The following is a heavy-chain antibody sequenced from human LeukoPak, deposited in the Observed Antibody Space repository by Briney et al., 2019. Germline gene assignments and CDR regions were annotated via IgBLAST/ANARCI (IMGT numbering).Heavy chain of an antibody. CDR1: GGTFSSYA. V-gene: IGHV1-69*13. CDR2: IIPIFGTA. D-gene: IGHD4-11*01. CDR3: ARVTQRDSNLYGMDV. Sequence: ASVKVSCKASGGTFSSYAISWVRQAPGQGLEWMGGIIPIFGTANYAQKFQGRATITADESTSTAYMELSSLRSEDTAVYYCARVTQRDSNLYGMDVWGQGTTVTVSS. J-gene: IGHJ6*02.